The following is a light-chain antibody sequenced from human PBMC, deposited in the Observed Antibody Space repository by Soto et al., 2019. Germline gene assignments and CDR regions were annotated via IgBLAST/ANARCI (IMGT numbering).Light chain of an antibody. Sequence: DIQMTQSPSSLSASVGDRVTITCQASQNINNYLNWYQQKPGRAPKLLIYDASNLEAGVPSRFRGSGSGTDFTFTISRLQPEDIATXXCQQYXNLPTFGQGTRLEIK. CDR3: QQYXNLPT. J-gene: IGKJ5*01. CDR2: DAS. V-gene: IGKV1-33*01. CDR1: QNINNY.